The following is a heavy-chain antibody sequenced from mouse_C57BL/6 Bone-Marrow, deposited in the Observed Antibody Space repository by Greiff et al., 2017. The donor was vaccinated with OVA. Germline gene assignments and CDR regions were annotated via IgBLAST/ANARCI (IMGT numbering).Heavy chain of an antibody. J-gene: IGHJ3*01. V-gene: IGHV5-2*01. CDR2: INSDGGST. CDR1: EYEFPSHD. D-gene: IGHD3-2*02. Sequence: EVKLMESGGGLVQPGESLKLSCESNEYEFPSHDMSWVRKTPEKRLALVAAINSDGGSTYYPDTMERRFIISRDNTKKTRYLQMSSLRSEDTALYYCARQGDSSGSAWFAYWGQGTLVTVSA. CDR3: ARQGDSSGSAWFAY.